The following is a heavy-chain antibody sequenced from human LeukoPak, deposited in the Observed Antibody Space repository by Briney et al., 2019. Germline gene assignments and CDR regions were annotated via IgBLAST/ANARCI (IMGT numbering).Heavy chain of an antibody. J-gene: IGHJ4*02. CDR3: ARVFSGTFDY. D-gene: IGHD1-1*01. V-gene: IGHV3-66*02. CDR2: IYSGGST. CDR1: GFTVSSNY. Sequence: PGGSLRLSCAASGFTVSSNYMSWVRQAPGKGLEWVSVIYSGGSTYYADSVEGRFTISRDNSKNTLYLQMNSLRAEDTAVYYCARVFSGTFDYWGQGTLVTVSS.